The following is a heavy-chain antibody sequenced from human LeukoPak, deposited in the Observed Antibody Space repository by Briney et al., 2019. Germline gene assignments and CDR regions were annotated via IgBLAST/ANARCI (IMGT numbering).Heavy chain of an antibody. CDR1: GGSISSGGYY. Sequence: PSQTLSLTCTVSGGSISSGGYYWSWISQHPGKGLEWIGYIYYSGSTYYNPSLKSRVTISVDTSKNQFSLKLSSVTAADTAVYYCARYGSGVGATNWFDPWGQGTLVTVSS. CDR3: ARYGSGVGATNWFDP. D-gene: IGHD1-26*01. J-gene: IGHJ5*02. CDR2: IYYSGST. V-gene: IGHV4-31*03.